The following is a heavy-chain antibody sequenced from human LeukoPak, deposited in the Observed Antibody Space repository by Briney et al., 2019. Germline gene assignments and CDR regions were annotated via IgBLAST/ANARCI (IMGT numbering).Heavy chain of an antibody. CDR3: AKVATRGSGRSIWNFDY. CDR1: GFTFSNYA. Sequence: GGSLRLSCAASGFTFSNYAMSWVRQAPGKGLEWVLCISGGGGTTYSADFVKGRFTISRDNCKNPVFLQMNSLRSEGTDVYDWAKVATRGSGRSIWNFDYRGQGTLVTVSS. J-gene: IGHJ4*02. D-gene: IGHD2-15*01. CDR2: ISGGGGTT. V-gene: IGHV3-23*01.